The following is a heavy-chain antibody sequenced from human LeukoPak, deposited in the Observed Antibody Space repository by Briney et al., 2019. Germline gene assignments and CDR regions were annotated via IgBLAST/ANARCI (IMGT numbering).Heavy chain of an antibody. D-gene: IGHD3-10*01. Sequence: ASVKVSCKASGYTFTSYGISWVRQAPGQGLEWMGWISAYNGNTNYAQKLQGRVTMTTDTSTSTAYKELRSLRSDDTAVYYCARVTMVRGAMEDYYYGMDVWGQGTTVTVSS. CDR3: ARVTMVRGAMEDYYYGMDV. V-gene: IGHV1-18*01. CDR2: ISAYNGNT. J-gene: IGHJ6*02. CDR1: GYTFTSYG.